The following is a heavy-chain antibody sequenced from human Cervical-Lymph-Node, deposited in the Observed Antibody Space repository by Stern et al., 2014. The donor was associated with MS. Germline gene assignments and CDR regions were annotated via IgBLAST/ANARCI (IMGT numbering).Heavy chain of an antibody. V-gene: IGHV4-59*01. CDR3: ARVVVLAGSRWFDP. Sequence: VQLEESGPGLVKPSETLSLTCTVSGDSISGNYWSWIRQPPGKGLEWIGYIYYTGSTSYNPSRKSRVTISIDSSKTQFSLSLNSVTAADTAVYYCARVVVLAGSRWFDPWGQGILVSVSS. CDR2: IYYTGST. J-gene: IGHJ5*02. D-gene: IGHD2-15*01. CDR1: GDSISGNY.